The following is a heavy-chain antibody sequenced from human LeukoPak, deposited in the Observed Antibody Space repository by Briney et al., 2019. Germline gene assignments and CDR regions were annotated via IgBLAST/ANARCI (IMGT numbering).Heavy chain of an antibody. J-gene: IGHJ6*03. D-gene: IGHD3-3*01. V-gene: IGHV4-34*01. CDR2: INHSGST. Sequence: SETLSLTCAVYGGSFSGYYWSWIRQPPGKGLEWIGEINHSGSTNYNPSLKSRVTISVDTSKNQFSLKLSSVTAADTAVYYCARGGYDFWSGYYDYYYYMDVWGKGTTVTVSS. CDR1: GGSFSGYY. CDR3: ARGGYDFWSGYYDYYYYMDV.